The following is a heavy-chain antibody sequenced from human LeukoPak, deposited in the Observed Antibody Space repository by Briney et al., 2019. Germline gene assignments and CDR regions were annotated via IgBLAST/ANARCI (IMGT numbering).Heavy chain of an antibody. J-gene: IGHJ4*02. Sequence: PGGSLSLSCAASGFTFSIYAGSWVRQAPGKGLEWVSAIIGSGASTYYTDSGKGRFTNSRDNSKNTVYLQMNSLRAEDTAVYYCAKDQEMATTHPSLFDYCGQGTLVTVSS. CDR3: AKDQEMATTHPSLFDY. CDR1: GFTFSIYA. CDR2: IIGSGAST. D-gene: IGHD5-24*01. V-gene: IGHV3-23*01.